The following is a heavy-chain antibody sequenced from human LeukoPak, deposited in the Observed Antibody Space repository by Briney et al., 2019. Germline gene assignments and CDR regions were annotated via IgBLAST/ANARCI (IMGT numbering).Heavy chain of an antibody. Sequence: PGGSLRLSCVASGFTLRDNYMSWIRQAPGKGLEWVSYISSGGNTMYYADSVKGRFAISRDNAKNSLYLQMNSLTAEDMAVYFCARGHWGLDYWGQGTLVTVSS. CDR1: GFTLRDNY. V-gene: IGHV3-11*01. CDR2: ISSGGNTM. CDR3: ARGHWGLDY. D-gene: IGHD7-27*01. J-gene: IGHJ4*02.